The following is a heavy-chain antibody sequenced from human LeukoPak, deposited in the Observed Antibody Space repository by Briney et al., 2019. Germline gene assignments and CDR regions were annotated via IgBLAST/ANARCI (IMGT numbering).Heavy chain of an antibody. CDR1: GYTFTSYD. V-gene: IGHV1-8*01. D-gene: IGHD6-19*01. Sequence: GASVKVSCKASGYTFTSYDINWVRQATGQGLEWMGWMNPNSGNTGYAQKFQGRVTMTRNTSISTAYMELSSLRSEDTAVYYCARVNPYSSGWPYYYYYGMDVWGQGTTVTVSS. J-gene: IGHJ6*02. CDR2: MNPNSGNT. CDR3: ARVNPYSSGWPYYYYYGMDV.